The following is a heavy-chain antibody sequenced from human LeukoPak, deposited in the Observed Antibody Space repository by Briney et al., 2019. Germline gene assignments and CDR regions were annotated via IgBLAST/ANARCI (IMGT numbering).Heavy chain of an antibody. CDR1: GFTFNSYW. J-gene: IGHJ4*02. D-gene: IGHD5-18*01. Sequence: GGSLRLSCAASGFTFNSYWFHWVRQAPGKGLVWVSRINSDGSDTIYADSVKGRFTISRDNAKSTVYLQMNSLRAEDTAVYYCARHYGRGQLWLGFWGQGTLVTVSS. V-gene: IGHV3-74*01. CDR3: ARHYGRGQLWLGF. CDR2: INSDGSDT.